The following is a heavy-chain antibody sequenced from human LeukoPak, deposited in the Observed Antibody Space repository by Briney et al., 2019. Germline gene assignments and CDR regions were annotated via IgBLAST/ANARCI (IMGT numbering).Heavy chain of an antibody. CDR1: GFTFSSYS. CDR2: ISSSSTI. Sequence: GGSLRLSCAASGFTFSSYSMNWVRQAPGKGLEWVSYISSSSTIYYADSVKGRFTISRDNAKNSLYLQMNSLRAEDTAVYYCARIGVGWFDPWGQGTLVTVSS. CDR3: ARIGVGWFDP. D-gene: IGHD3-10*01. V-gene: IGHV3-48*01. J-gene: IGHJ5*02.